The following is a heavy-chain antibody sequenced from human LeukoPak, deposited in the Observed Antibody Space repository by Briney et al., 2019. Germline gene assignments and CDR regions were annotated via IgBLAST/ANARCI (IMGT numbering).Heavy chain of an antibody. CDR2: ISAYNGST. Sequence: ASVKVSCKASGYTFTSYGISWVRQAPGQGLEWMGWISAYNGSTNYAQKLQGRVTMTTDTSTSTAYMELRSLRSDDTAVYYCARGRTGGSYSVAAFDIWGQGTMVTVSS. D-gene: IGHD1-26*01. CDR1: GYTFTSYG. V-gene: IGHV1-18*01. J-gene: IGHJ3*02. CDR3: ARGRTGGSYSVAAFDI.